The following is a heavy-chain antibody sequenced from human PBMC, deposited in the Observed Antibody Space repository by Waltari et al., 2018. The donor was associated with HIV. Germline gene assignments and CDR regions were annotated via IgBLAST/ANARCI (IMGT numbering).Heavy chain of an antibody. J-gene: IGHJ4*02. CDR3: ARTDRWLRPDY. Sequence: EVQLVQSGEAVKKPGESLKISCKGSGYSFTSSWIGWVRQMPGKGLAWMGIIYPGDSDTRYSPSFQGQVTISADKSISTAFLQWTSLKASDTAMYYCARTDRWLRPDYWGQGTLVTASS. CDR2: IYPGDSDT. D-gene: IGHD5-18*01. V-gene: IGHV5-51*03. CDR1: GYSFTSSW.